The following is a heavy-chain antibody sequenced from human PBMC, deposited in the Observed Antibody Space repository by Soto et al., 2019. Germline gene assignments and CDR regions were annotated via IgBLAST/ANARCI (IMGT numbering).Heavy chain of an antibody. CDR3: ASETGDDYYDSSGPYYYYGMDV. V-gene: IGHV4-61*02. CDR1: GGSLSTQNHY. J-gene: IGHJ6*02. D-gene: IGHD3-22*01. Sequence: SETLSLTCTVSGGSLSTQNHYWTWIRQPAGKRPEWIGRIRTGGSPDYNPSLQGRVTISMDTSENQFSLKLSSVTAADTAVYYCASETGDDYYDSSGPYYYYGMDVWGQGTTVTVSS. CDR2: IRTGGSP.